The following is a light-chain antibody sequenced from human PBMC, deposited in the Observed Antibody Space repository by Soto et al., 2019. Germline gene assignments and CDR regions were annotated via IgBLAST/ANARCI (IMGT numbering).Light chain of an antibody. Sequence: QSALPPPASVSGSPGQSITISCTGTSSDVGSYNYVSWYQQHPGKAPKLMIYEVSDRPSGISSRFSGSKSGNTASLTISGLQTEDEADYYCSSYTSSSTLFGTGTKVTVL. V-gene: IGLV2-14*01. J-gene: IGLJ1*01. CDR3: SSYTSSSTL. CDR1: SSDVGSYNY. CDR2: EVS.